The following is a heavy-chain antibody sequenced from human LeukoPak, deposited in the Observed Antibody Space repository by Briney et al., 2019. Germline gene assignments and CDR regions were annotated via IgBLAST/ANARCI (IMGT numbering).Heavy chain of an antibody. Sequence: GGSLRLSCAASGFTFSSYAMHWVRQAPGKGLEWVAVISYDGSNKYYADSVKGRFTISRDNAKNSLYLQMNSLRAEDTAVYYCARGWEYSSSWYRFSFSNWFDPWGQGTLVTVSS. CDR2: ISYDGSNK. J-gene: IGHJ5*02. CDR3: ARGWEYSSSWYRFSFSNWFDP. V-gene: IGHV3-30*04. D-gene: IGHD6-13*01. CDR1: GFTFSSYA.